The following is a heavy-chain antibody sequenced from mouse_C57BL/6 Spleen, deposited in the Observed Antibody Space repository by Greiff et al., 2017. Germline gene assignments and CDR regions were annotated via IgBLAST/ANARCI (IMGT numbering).Heavy chain of an antibody. CDR1: GYTFTEYA. V-gene: IGHV1-62-2*01. CDR2: FYPGSGSI. D-gene: IGHD1-3*01. J-gene: IGHJ4*01. Sequence: VKLMESGAELVKPGASVKLSCKASGYTFTEYAIHWVKQRSGQGLEWIGWFYPGSGSIKYNEKFKDKATLTADKSSSTVYMELSSVTSEDSAVYFCARHEDRSSGMDYWGQGTSVTVSS. CDR3: ARHEDRSSGMDY.